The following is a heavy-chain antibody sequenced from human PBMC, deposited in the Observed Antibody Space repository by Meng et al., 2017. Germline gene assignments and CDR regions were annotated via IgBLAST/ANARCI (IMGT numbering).Heavy chain of an antibody. Sequence: GESLKISCAASGFTFSSYWMSWVRQAPGKGLEWVANIKQDGSEKYYVDSVKGRFTISRDNAKNSLYLQMNSLRAEDTAVYYCARYHLSPHSSGYYSNWFDHWGQGTLVTVSS. V-gene: IGHV3-7*01. CDR3: ARYHLSPHSSGYYSNWFDH. J-gene: IGHJ5*02. CDR2: IKQDGSEK. D-gene: IGHD3-22*01. CDR1: GFTFSSYW.